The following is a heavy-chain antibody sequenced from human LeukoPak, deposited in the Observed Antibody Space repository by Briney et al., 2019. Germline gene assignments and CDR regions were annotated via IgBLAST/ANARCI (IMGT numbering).Heavy chain of an antibody. CDR1: GGTFSSYA. CDR3: VGSYGSGPFDY. V-gene: IGHV1-69*04. J-gene: IGHJ4*02. CDR2: IIPILRIA. D-gene: IGHD1-26*01. Sequence: GASVKVSCKASGGTFSSYAISWVRQAPGQGLEWMGRIIPILRIANYAQKFQGRVTITADKFTTTAYMELSSLGSDDTAVYYCVGSYGSGPFDYWGQGTLATVSS.